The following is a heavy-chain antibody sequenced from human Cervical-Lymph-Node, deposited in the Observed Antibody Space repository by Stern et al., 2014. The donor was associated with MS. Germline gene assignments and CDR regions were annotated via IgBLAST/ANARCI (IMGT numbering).Heavy chain of an antibody. V-gene: IGHV3-23*04. J-gene: IGHJ4*02. CDR3: AKVYGSGPFDY. CDR1: GFTFSGYA. Sequence: QLVESGGTLVQPGGSLRLSCAASGFTFSGYAMNWVRQAPGQGLEWVSVISGSDGSTFYADSVKGRFTISRDNSKNTLFLQMNSLRAEDTAVYYCAKVYGSGPFDYWGQGTLVTVSS. CDR2: ISGSDGST. D-gene: IGHD6-19*01.